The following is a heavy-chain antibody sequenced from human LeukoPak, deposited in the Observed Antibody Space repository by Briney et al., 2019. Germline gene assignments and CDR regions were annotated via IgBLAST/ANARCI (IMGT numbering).Heavy chain of an antibody. D-gene: IGHD6-19*01. CDR2: IYYSGST. Sequence: SETLSLTCTVSGGSISSYYWSWIRQPPGKGLEGIGYIYYSGSTNYNPSLKSRVTISVDTSKNEFSLTLSSVTAADTAVDYCARGYSCGLFIYWGQGTLVTVSS. CDR3: ARGYSCGLFIY. J-gene: IGHJ4*02. CDR1: GGSISSYY. V-gene: IGHV4-59*01.